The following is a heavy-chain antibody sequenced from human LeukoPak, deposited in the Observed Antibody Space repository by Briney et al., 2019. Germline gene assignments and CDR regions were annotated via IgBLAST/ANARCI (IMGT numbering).Heavy chain of an antibody. CDR2: IYPGDSDT. Sequence: PGEPLKISCKCSGSIFTSYWIGCVRQLRRKGLAWIGIIYPGDSDTRYSPSFQGQVTISADKSISTAYLQWSSLKASDTAMYYCARRDGYKSQIGQYYFDYWGQGTLVTVSS. J-gene: IGHJ4*02. CDR3: ARRDGYKSQIGQYYFDY. V-gene: IGHV5-51*01. D-gene: IGHD5-24*01. CDR1: GSIFTSYW.